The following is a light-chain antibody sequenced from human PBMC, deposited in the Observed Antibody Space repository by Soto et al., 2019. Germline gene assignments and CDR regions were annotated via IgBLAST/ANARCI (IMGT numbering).Light chain of an antibody. CDR3: QVYGSSLWT. V-gene: IGKV3-20*01. CDR1: QSVSSSY. CDR2: GAS. Sequence: VLTNSPGTLSLKPKEIATLSCRASQSVSSSYLAWYQQKPGQAPRLLIYGASSRATGIPDRFSGSGSGTDFTLTISRLEPEDFAVYYCQVYGSSLWTFGQGTKVDIK. J-gene: IGKJ1*01.